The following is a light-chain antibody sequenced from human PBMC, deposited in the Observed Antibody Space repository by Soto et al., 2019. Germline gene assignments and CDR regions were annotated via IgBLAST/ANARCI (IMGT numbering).Light chain of an antibody. CDR2: DAS. J-gene: IGKJ1*01. V-gene: IGKV3-11*01. CDR1: QSVSTY. Sequence: EIVLTQSPATLSLSTGERATLSCRASQSVSTYLAWYQQKPGQAPRLLIYDASKRATGIPVRFSGSGSGTDFTLTITSLEPEDFGVYYCQQRSNWPPTWTFGQGTKVDIK. CDR3: QQRSNWPPTWT.